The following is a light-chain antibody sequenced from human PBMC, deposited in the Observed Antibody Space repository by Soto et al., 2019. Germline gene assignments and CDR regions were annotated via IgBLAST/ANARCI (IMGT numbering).Light chain of an antibody. CDR1: SSDVGGYNY. CDR2: EVS. V-gene: IGLV2-14*01. Sequence: QSVLTQPASVSGSPGQSITISCTGTSSDVGGYNYVSWYQQHPGKTPKLMIYEVSNRPSAVSNRFSGSKSGNTASLTISGDQAEEEADYYCSSYTSGYYVFGTGTKVTVL. CDR3: SSYTSGYYV. J-gene: IGLJ1*01.